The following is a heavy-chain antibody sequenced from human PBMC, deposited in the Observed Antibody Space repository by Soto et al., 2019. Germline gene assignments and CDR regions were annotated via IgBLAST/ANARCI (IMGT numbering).Heavy chain of an antibody. D-gene: IGHD2-8*02. J-gene: IGHJ6*02. CDR2: MNPNSGNT. CDR1: GYTFTSYD. CDR3: ARGLVVPPQYYYYYGMDV. Sequence: ASVKVSCKASGYTFTSYDINWVRQATGQGLEWMGWMNPNSGNTGYAQKFQGRVTMTRNTSISTAYMELGSLRSEDTAVYYCARGLVVPPQYYYYYGMDVWGQGTTVTVSS. V-gene: IGHV1-8*01.